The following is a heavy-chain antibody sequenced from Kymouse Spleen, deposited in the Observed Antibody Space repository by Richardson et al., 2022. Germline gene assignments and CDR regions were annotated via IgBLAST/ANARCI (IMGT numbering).Heavy chain of an antibody. CDR2: IYYSGST. V-gene: IGHV4-39*01. CDR3: ARQGLRYFDCFDY. J-gene: IGHJ4*02. D-gene: IGHD3-9*01. Sequence: QLQLQESGPGLVKPSETLSLTCTVSGGSISSSSYYWGWIRQPPGKGLEWIGSIYYSGSTYYNPSLKSRVTISVDTSKNQFSLKLSSVTAADTAVYYCARQGLRYFDCFDYWGQGTLVTVSS. CDR1: GGSISSSSYY.